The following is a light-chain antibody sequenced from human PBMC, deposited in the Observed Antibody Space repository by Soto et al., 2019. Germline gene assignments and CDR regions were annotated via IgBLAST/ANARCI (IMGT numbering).Light chain of an antibody. V-gene: IGKV1-5*01. Sequence: DIQMTQSPSTLSASVGDRVTITCRASQSISSWLAWYQQKPGKAPKLLIYDASSLESGVPSRFSGSGSGTEFTLTISSLQPDDFATYYCKQYNSYSTFGKGTKV. CDR1: QSISSW. CDR3: KQYNSYST. J-gene: IGKJ1*01. CDR2: DAS.